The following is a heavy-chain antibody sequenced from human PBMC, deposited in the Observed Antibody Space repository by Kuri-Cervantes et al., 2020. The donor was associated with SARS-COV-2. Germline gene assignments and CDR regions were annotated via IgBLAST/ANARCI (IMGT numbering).Heavy chain of an antibody. CDR2: IYSGGST. V-gene: IGHV3-53*01. CDR3: ARERGLRGWFDP. CDR1: GFTVSSNY. J-gene: IGHJ5*02. Sequence: GESLKISCAASGFTVSSNYMSWVRQAPGKGLEWVSVIYSGGSTYYADSVKGRFTISRDNSKNTLYLQMNSLRAGDTAVYYCARERGLRGWFDPWGQGTLVTVSS.